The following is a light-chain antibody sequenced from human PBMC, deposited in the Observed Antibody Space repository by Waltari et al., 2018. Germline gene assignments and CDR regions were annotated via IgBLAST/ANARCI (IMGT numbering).Light chain of an antibody. V-gene: IGKV1-27*01. CDR3: QKYDSAPFT. CDR2: AAS. Sequence: DIQITQSPSSLSASVGDRVTITCRASQPISNYLAWYQQKPGKVPKLLIYAASTVQSGVPSRFSGSESATDFTLTINSLQPEDVATYYCQKYDSAPFTFGPGTKVDLK. J-gene: IGKJ3*01. CDR1: QPISNY.